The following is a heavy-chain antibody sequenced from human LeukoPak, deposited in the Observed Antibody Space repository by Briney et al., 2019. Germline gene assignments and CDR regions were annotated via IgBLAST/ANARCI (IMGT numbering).Heavy chain of an antibody. D-gene: IGHD3-22*01. Sequence: PGGSLRLSCAASGFTFSSYAMTWVRQAPGKGLEWVSGISGSGGSTYYADSVKGRFTISRDNSKNTLYLQMNSLRAEDTAVYYCAKPITMIVVATNLDSWGQGALVTVSS. CDR3: AKPITMIVVATNLDS. V-gene: IGHV3-23*01. J-gene: IGHJ4*02. CDR2: ISGSGGST. CDR1: GFTFSSYA.